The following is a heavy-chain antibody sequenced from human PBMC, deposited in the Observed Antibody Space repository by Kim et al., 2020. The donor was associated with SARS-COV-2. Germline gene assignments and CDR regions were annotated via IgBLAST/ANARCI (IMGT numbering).Heavy chain of an antibody. V-gene: IGHV4-61*02. D-gene: IGHD1-1*01. CDR2: ISATGST. J-gene: IGHJ4*02. CDR3: AREGRWSTSLVY. Sequence: SETLSLTCTVSGDSISGYTYYWNWIRQPAGKGLEWIGRISATGSTNYNPSLNSLVTISVDTSKNQFSLKLTSVTAADTAVYYCAREGRWSTSLVYWCQGTLVPVSS. CDR1: GDSISGYTYY.